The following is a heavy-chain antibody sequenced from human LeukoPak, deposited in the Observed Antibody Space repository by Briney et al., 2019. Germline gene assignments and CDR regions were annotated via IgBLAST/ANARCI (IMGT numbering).Heavy chain of an antibody. J-gene: IGHJ1*01. Sequence: GGSLRLPCATSGFTFKSYAMHWVRQAPGKGLEWVAVISYDGSNKYCADSVKGRFTISRDNSKNTLYLQMNSLRAEDTAVYYCARSLVGATWKYFQHWGQGTLVTVSS. CDR1: GFTFKSYA. D-gene: IGHD1-26*01. CDR2: ISYDGSNK. CDR3: ARSLVGATWKYFQH. V-gene: IGHV3-30*04.